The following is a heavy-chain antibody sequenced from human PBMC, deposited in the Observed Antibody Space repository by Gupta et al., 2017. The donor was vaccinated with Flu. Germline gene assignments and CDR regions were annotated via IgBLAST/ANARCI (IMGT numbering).Heavy chain of an antibody. J-gene: IGHJ3*02. D-gene: IGHD3-10*01. Sequence: IHWVRQAPGQGLEWIGILNPSGGGTSYAQKFQGRVTMTRDTSTSTVSLELSSLRSEDTAVYYCTRDGESATTHAFDIWGQGTMVTVSS. V-gene: IGHV1-46*03. CDR2: LNPSGGGT. CDR3: TRDGESATTHAFDI.